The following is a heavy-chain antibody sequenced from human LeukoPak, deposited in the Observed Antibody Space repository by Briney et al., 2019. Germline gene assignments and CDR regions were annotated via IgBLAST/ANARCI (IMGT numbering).Heavy chain of an antibody. D-gene: IGHD1-26*01. V-gene: IGHV3-23*01. Sequence: PGGSLRLSCAASGFTFSSYAMNWVRQAPGKGLEWVSSISGSGDSTYYVDSVKGRFTISRDISKNTLYLQMNSLRAEDTALYYCAKERGYSGSSLDYWGQGTLLTVSS. CDR1: GFTFSSYA. CDR2: ISGSGDST. CDR3: AKERGYSGSSLDY. J-gene: IGHJ4*02.